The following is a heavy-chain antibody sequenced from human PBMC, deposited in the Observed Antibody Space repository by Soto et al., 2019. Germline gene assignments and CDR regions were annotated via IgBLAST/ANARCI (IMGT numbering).Heavy chain of an antibody. CDR2: MYPGDSDT. Sequence: PGESLKISCKASGYSFSSYWSGWVRQMPGKGLELMGIMYPGDSDTRYSPSFQGQVTISADKSISTAYLQWSSLKASDTAMYYCARRGRYGVNWLDPWGQGTLVTVSS. D-gene: IGHD5-18*01. CDR3: ARRGRYGVNWLDP. V-gene: IGHV5-51*01. CDR1: GYSFSSYW. J-gene: IGHJ5*02.